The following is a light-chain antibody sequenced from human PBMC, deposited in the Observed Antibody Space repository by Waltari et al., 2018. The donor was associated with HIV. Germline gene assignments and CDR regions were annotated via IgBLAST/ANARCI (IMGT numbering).Light chain of an antibody. V-gene: IGLV1-40*01. J-gene: IGLJ3*02. Sequence: QSVLPQPPSVSGAPGQRVTISCSGTRSHIGARSEVHWYQQLPGTAPKLLIYGNTNRPSGVPDRFSAFKSGTSASLVITGLQAEDEADYYCHSYDNSLSASVFGGGTKLTVL. CDR2: GNT. CDR1: RSHIGARSE. CDR3: HSYDNSLSASV.